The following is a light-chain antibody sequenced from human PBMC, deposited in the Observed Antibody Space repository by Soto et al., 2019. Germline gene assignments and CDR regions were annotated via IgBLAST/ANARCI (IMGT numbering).Light chain of an antibody. Sequence: QSVLTQPPSVSGAPGQRVTMSCTGSSSNIGAGYDVHWYQQLPGTAPKLLIYGNSNRPSGVPDRFSGSKSGTSASLAISGLQAEDEADYHCQSYDSSLSGSVFGGGTKVTVL. CDR1: SSNIGAGYD. V-gene: IGLV1-40*01. CDR3: QSYDSSLSGSV. J-gene: IGLJ3*02. CDR2: GNS.